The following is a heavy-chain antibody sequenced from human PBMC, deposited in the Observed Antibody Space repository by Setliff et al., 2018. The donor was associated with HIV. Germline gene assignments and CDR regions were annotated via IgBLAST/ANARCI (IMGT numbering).Heavy chain of an antibody. D-gene: IGHD1-26*01. CDR1: GYTFSSYG. J-gene: IGHJ4*02. Sequence: ASVKVSCKASGYTFSSYGISWVRQAPGQGLEWMGWISAYNGNTNYAQKFQGRVTMTTETSTSTAYMEVRSLRSDDTAVYYCARALGGSYPGSFDYWGQGTLVTVSS. CDR2: ISAYNGNT. V-gene: IGHV1-18*01. CDR3: ARALGGSYPGSFDY.